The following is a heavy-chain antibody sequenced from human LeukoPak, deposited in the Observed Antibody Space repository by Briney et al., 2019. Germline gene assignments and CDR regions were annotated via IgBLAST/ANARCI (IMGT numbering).Heavy chain of an antibody. D-gene: IGHD1-26*01. J-gene: IGHJ5*02. Sequence: ASVKVSCKASGYTFTNYYIRWVRQAPGQGLEWMGVINPSGGSTSYAQKFQGRVTMTRDMSTSTDYMELSSLRSEDTAVCYCARDQSGEWELVSGWWFDPWGQGTLVTVSS. V-gene: IGHV1-46*01. CDR2: INPSGGST. CDR3: ARDQSGEWELVSGWWFDP. CDR1: GYTFTNYY.